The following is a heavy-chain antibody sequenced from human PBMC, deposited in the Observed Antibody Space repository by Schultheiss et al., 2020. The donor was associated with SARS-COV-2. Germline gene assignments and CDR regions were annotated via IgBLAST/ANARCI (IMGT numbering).Heavy chain of an antibody. Sequence: GGSLRLSCAASGFTFSPYAMHWVRQAPGRGLEWVALISNDGTYKSYADSVKGRFTISRDNAKNSLYLQMNSLRAEDTAVYYCARGFNDIFRWFDPWGQGTLVTVSS. CDR1: GFTFSPYA. V-gene: IGHV3-30*04. CDR3: ARGFNDIFRWFDP. J-gene: IGHJ5*02. D-gene: IGHD3-9*01. CDR2: ISNDGTYK.